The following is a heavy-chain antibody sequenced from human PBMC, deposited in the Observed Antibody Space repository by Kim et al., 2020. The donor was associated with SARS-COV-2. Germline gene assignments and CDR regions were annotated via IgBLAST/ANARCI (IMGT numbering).Heavy chain of an antibody. CDR2: INPNGGAT. CDR1: GNTFTDYY. CDR3: ARDLEGIAATD. V-gene: IGHV1-2*06. D-gene: IGHD6-13*01. Sequence: ASVKVSCKASGNTFTDYYIHWLRQAPGRGPEWMGRINPNGGATTYAQNFQGRVAMTRDTSISTVYLDLSALNSNDTAVYFCARDLEGIAATDWGQGTLVT. J-gene: IGHJ4*02.